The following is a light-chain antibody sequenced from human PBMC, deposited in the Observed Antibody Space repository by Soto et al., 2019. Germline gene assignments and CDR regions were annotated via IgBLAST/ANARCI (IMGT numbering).Light chain of an antibody. Sequence: QSVLTQPASVAGSPGQSITIACTGTSSDVGGYNYVSWYQLHPGKAPRLVIYDVSIRPPAVSDRFSGSTSGNTASLTISGLPAEDEADYYCSSYTATRTVVFGGGTKLTVL. V-gene: IGLV2-14*03. CDR3: SSYTATRTVV. CDR2: DVS. J-gene: IGLJ3*02. CDR1: SSDVGGYNY.